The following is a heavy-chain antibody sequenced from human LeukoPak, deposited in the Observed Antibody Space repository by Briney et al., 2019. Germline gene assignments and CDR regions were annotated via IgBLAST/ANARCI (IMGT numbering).Heavy chain of an antibody. CDR3: ARESVGDIVVVVAPFDY. D-gene: IGHD2-15*01. CDR2: IYHSGST. J-gene: IGHJ4*02. CDR1: GYSISSGYY. V-gene: IGHV4-38-2*02. Sequence: PSETLSLTCTVSGYSISSGYYWGWIRQPPGKGLEWIGSIYHSGSTYYNPSLKSRVTISVDTSKNQFSLKLSSVTAADTAVYYCARESVGDIVVVVAPFDYWGQGTLVTVSS.